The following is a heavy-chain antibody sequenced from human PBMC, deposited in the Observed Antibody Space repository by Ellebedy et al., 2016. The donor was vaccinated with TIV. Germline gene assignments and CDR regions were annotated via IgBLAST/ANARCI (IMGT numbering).Heavy chain of an antibody. Sequence: GESLKISXAASGFTFSTYWMSWVRQAPGKGLEWVANINQGGSETYYVDSVKSRFTMSRNNAKNSLYLQLNSLRAEDTAVYYCARSPATGTVDYWGHGTLVTVSS. J-gene: IGHJ4*01. D-gene: IGHD1-1*01. CDR3: ARSPATGTVDY. CDR2: INQGGSET. CDR1: GFTFSTYW. V-gene: IGHV3-7*01.